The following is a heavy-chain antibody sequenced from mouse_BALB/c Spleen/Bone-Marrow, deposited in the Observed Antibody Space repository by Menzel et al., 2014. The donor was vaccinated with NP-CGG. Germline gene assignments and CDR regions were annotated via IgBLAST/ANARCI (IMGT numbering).Heavy chain of an antibody. CDR3: ARDMITTRGFAY. Sequence: DVHLVESGGGLVQPGGSLKLSCAASGFTFSSYGMSWVRQTPDKRLELVATINSNGGSTYYPDSVKGRFTISRDNAKNTLHLQMSSLKSEDTAMYYCARDMITTRGFAYWGQGTLVTVSA. CDR1: GFTFSSYG. J-gene: IGHJ3*01. CDR2: INSNGGST. D-gene: IGHD2-4*01. V-gene: IGHV5-6-3*01.